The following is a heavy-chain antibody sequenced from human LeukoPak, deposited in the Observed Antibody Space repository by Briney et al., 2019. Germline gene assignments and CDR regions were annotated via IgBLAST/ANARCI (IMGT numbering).Heavy chain of an antibody. D-gene: IGHD3-22*01. CDR3: AKDQGYYDSSGYYRSNWFDP. J-gene: IGHJ5*02. Sequence: GRSLRLSCAASGFTFSSYAMHWVRQAPGKGLEWVAVISYDGSNKYYADSVKGRFTISRDNSKNTLYLQMNSLRAEDTAVYYCAKDQGYYDSSGYYRSNWFDPWGQGTLVTVSS. CDR1: GFTFSSYA. CDR2: ISYDGSNK. V-gene: IGHV3-30*04.